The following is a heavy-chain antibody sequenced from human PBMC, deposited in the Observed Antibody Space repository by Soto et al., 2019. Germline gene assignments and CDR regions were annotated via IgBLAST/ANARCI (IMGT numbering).Heavy chain of an antibody. CDR2: IYHTGTT. CDR1: GGSSTSGDYY. CDR3: ARGINYYDSSGDSWFDP. Sequence: ALQPLSLNCTVSGGSSTSGDYYRTWIRQPPGKGLEWIGYIYHTGTTYYNMSLKSRVTISVDRSKDQFSLKLSSVTAADTAVYYCARGINYYDSSGDSWFDPWGQGTLVTVSS. D-gene: IGHD3-22*01. V-gene: IGHV4-30-2*01. J-gene: IGHJ5*02.